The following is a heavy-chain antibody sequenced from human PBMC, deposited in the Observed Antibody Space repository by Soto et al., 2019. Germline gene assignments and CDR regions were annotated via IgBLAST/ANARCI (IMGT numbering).Heavy chain of an antibody. D-gene: IGHD6-13*01. J-gene: IGHJ4*02. Sequence: GGSLRLSCAASGFTFSSYDTHWVRQATGKGLEWVSAIGTAGDTYYPGSVKGRFTISRENAKNSLYLQMNSLRAGDTAVYYCARFGVGQLYDYWGQGTLVTVSS. CDR2: IGTAGDT. V-gene: IGHV3-13*04. CDR3: ARFGVGQLYDY. CDR1: GFTFSSYD.